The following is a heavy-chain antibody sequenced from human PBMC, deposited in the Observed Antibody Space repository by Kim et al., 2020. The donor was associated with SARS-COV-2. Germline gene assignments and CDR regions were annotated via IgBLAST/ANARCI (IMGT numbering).Heavy chain of an antibody. J-gene: IGHJ4*02. V-gene: IGHV1-46*01. D-gene: IGHD4-17*01. Sequence: ASVKVSCKASGYTFTSYYMHWVRQAPGQGLEWMGIINPSGGSTSYAQKFQGRVTMTRDTSTSTVYMELSSLRSEDTAVYYCARGQGDYRRAAPSFDYWGQGTLVTVSS. CDR1: GYTFTSYY. CDR3: ARGQGDYRRAAPSFDY. CDR2: INPSGGST.